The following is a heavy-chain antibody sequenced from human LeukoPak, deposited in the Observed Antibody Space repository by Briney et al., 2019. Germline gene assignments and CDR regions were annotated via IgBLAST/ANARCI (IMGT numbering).Heavy chain of an antibody. J-gene: IGHJ4*02. D-gene: IGHD6-19*01. CDR1: GYTFTGYY. Sequence: ASVKVSCKASGYTFTGYYMHWVRQAPGQGLEWMGWINPNSGGTNYAQKFQGRVTMTRDTSISTAYMELSRLRSDDTAVYYCARAPESSGWAYGYWGQGTLVTVSS. CDR2: INPNSGGT. V-gene: IGHV1-2*02. CDR3: ARAPESSGWAYGY.